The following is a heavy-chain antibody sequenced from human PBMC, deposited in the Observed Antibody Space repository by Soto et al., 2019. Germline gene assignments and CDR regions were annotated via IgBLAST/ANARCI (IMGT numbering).Heavy chain of an antibody. Sequence: QVQLVQSGAEVKKPGSSVKVSCKASGGTFSSYAISWVQQAPGQGLEWMGGIIPIFGTANYAQKFQGRVTITADESTSTAYMELSSLRSEDTAVYYCARLRYDSSGYPNYFDYWGQGTLVTVSS. CDR1: GGTFSSYA. J-gene: IGHJ4*02. CDR2: IIPIFGTA. V-gene: IGHV1-69*01. D-gene: IGHD3-22*01. CDR3: ARLRYDSSGYPNYFDY.